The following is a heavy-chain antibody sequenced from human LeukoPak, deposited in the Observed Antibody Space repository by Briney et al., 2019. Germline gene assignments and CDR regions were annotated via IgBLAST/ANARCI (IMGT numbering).Heavy chain of an antibody. CDR1: GFTFNSYG. J-gene: IGHJ4*02. CDR3: AKDLSSSFYFDY. CDR2: IRYDGSNK. Sequence: PEGSLRLSCAASGFTFNSYGMHWVRQAPGKGLEWAAFIRYDGSNKYYADSVKGRFTISRDNSKNTLYLQMNSLRAEDTAVYYCAKDLSSSFYFDYWGQGTLVTVSS. V-gene: IGHV3-30*02. D-gene: IGHD6-6*01.